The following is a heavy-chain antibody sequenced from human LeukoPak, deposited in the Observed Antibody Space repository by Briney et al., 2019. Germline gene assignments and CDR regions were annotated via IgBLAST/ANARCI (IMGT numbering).Heavy chain of an antibody. CDR1: GFTFSSYV. J-gene: IGHJ3*02. D-gene: IGHD2-2*01. CDR2: ISGSGGST. V-gene: IGHV3-23*01. Sequence: GGSLRLSCAASGFTFSSYVMSWVRQAPGKGLEWVSAISGSGGSTYYADSVKGRFTISRDNSKNTLYLQMNSLRAEDTAVYYCAKDPDIVVVPAALSAFDIWGQGTMVTVSS. CDR3: AKDPDIVVVPAALSAFDI.